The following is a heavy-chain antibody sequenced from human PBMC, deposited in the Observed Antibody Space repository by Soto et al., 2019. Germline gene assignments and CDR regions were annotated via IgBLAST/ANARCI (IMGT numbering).Heavy chain of an antibody. CDR2: IWFDGSDA. V-gene: IGHV3-33*01. CDR1: GFAFSGYG. Sequence: GSLRLSCAASGFAFSGYGMHWVRQAPGKGLEWVAFIWFDGSDALYSDSVKGRFTISRDNSKNTLFLQLNSLRGDDTAVYYCAREGYCSGGGCSGGMDVWGQGTTVTVSS. J-gene: IGHJ6*02. CDR3: AREGYCSGGGCSGGMDV. D-gene: IGHD2-15*01.